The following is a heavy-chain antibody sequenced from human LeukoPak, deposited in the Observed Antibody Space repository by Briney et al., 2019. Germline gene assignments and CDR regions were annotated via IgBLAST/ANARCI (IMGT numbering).Heavy chain of an antibody. D-gene: IGHD3-10*01. CDR2: ISSSNSYI. J-gene: IGHJ6*02. V-gene: IGHV3-21*01. Sequence: GGSLRLSCEGSAFIFSGHWMNWVRQAPGKGLEWVSSISSSNSYIYYADSVKGRFTISRDNAKNSLYLQMNSLRAEDTAVYYCARVSLGFGDVWGQGTTVTVSS. CDR1: AFIFSGHW. CDR3: ARVSLGFGDV.